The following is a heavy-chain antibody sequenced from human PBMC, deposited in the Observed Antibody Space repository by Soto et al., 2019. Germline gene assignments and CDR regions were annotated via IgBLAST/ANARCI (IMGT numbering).Heavy chain of an antibody. J-gene: IGHJ3*02. CDR1: GGTLSSYT. Sequence: GASVKVSCKASGGTLSSYTISWVRQAPGQGLEWMGRIIPILGIANYAQKFQGRVTITADKSTSTAYMELSSLRSEDTAVYYCATKTTVSDAFDIWGQGTMVTVSS. V-gene: IGHV1-69*02. D-gene: IGHD4-17*01. CDR3: ATKTTVSDAFDI. CDR2: IIPILGIA.